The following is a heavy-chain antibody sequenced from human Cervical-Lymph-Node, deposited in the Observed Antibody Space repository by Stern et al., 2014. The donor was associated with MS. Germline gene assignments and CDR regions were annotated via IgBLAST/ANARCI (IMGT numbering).Heavy chain of an antibody. V-gene: IGHV3-9*01. CDR1: GFTFDDYA. J-gene: IGHJ4*02. CDR3: VSDFWGGF. Sequence: EVQLVESGGGLVHPGRSLRLSCAASGFTFDDYAMHWVRQAPGKGLEWVSGISWNSGSIGYADSVKGRFTISRDNAKNSLYLQLNSLRPEDTAFYYCVSDFWGGFWGRGTLVTVSS. D-gene: IGHD3-3*01. CDR2: ISWNSGSI.